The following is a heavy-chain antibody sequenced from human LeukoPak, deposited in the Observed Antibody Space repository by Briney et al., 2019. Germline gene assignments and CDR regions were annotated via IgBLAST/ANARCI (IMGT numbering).Heavy chain of an antibody. CDR3: ATGAGIVGATQGWQTIPTFDY. Sequence: GASVKVSCKASGYTFTSYYMHWVRQAPGQGLEWMGIINPSGGSTSYAQKFQGRVTMTEDTSTDTAYMELSSLRSEDTAVYYCATGAGIVGATQGWQTIPTFDYWGQGTLVTVSS. CDR1: GYTFTSYY. D-gene: IGHD1-26*01. V-gene: IGHV1-46*01. J-gene: IGHJ4*02. CDR2: INPSGGST.